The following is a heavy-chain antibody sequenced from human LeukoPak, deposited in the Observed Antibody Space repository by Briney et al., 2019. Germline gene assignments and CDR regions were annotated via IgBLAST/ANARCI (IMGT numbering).Heavy chain of an antibody. CDR1: GYSFTSYW. J-gene: IGHJ5*02. V-gene: IGHV5-51*01. CDR2: IYPGDSDT. CDR3: ARRPRDGVYAGNWFDP. D-gene: IGHD5/OR15-5a*01. Sequence: GESLKISCKGSGYSFTSYWIGWVRQMPGKGLEWMGIIYPGDSDTRYSPSFQGQVTISADKSISTAYLQWSSLKASDTAMYYCARRPRDGVYAGNWFDPWGQGTLVTVSS.